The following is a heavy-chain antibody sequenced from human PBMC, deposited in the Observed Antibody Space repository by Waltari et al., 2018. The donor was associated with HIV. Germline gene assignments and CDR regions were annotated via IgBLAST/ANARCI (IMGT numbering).Heavy chain of an antibody. J-gene: IGHJ6*02. CDR2: MSGSGGST. CDR1: GFTFRNYG. V-gene: IGHV3-23*01. CDR3: VKEHQYSHSWYSYYGMDV. Sequence: EVQVLESGGALVQPGGSLRPSCAASGFTFRNYGRGWVRQDPGKGLEWVSTMSGSGGSTYYADSVKGRFTVSRDNSKNTLYLQMNSLRAEDTAVYFCVKEHQYSHSWYSYYGMDVWGQGTTVTVSS. D-gene: IGHD6-13*01.